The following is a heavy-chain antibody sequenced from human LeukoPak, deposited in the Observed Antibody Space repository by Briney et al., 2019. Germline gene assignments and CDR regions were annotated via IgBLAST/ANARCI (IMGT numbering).Heavy chain of an antibody. CDR1: GGSVSSSSYY. CDR2: MYYSGST. J-gene: IGHJ4*02. V-gene: IGHV4-39*01. Sequence: PSETLSLTCTVPGGSVSSSSYYWGWIRQPPGKGLGWIASMYYSGSTYYNASLKSRVTMSVDSSKNQFSLTLTSVTAADTAVYYCARHGRELSSLSGPVYTHWGQRTLVTVSS. CDR3: ARHGRELSSLSGPVYTH. D-gene: IGHD2-2*01.